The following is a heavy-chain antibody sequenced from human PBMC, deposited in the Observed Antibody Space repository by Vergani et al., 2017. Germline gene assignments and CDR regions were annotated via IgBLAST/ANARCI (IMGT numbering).Heavy chain of an antibody. V-gene: IGHV1-69*01. CDR2: IIPIFGTA. CDR1: GGTFSSYA. Sequence: QVQLVQSGAEVKKPGSSVKVSCKASGGTFSSYAISWVRQAPGQGLEWMGGIIPIFGTANYAQKFQGRVTITADESTSTAYMELSSLRSEDTAVYYGARRSITMVRGVNTYYYYGMDVWGQGTTVTVSS. CDR3: ARRSITMVRGVNTYYYYGMDV. J-gene: IGHJ6*02. D-gene: IGHD3-10*01.